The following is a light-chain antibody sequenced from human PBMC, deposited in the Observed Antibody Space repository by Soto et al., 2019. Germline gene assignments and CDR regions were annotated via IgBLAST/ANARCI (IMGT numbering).Light chain of an antibody. CDR2: DAS. Sequence: DIQMTQSPSSLSASVGDRVTITCQASQDIINYLNWYQQKPGKAPKLLIYDASNLETGVPSRFSGGGSGTDFTFTISSLQPEDIATYYCQQYDNLPLTFGGGTKVDIK. J-gene: IGKJ4*01. CDR1: QDIINY. CDR3: QQYDNLPLT. V-gene: IGKV1-33*01.